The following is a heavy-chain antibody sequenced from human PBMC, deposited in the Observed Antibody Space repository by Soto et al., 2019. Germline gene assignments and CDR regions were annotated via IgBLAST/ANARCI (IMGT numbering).Heavy chain of an antibody. CDR2: INPNSGGT. CDR1: GYTFTGYY. CDR3: ASAPPRITMFGVVPGDSDY. J-gene: IGHJ4*02. D-gene: IGHD3-3*01. Sequence: ASVKVSCKASGYTFTGYYMHWVRQAPGQGLEWMGWINPNSGGTNYAQKFQGRVTMTRDTSISTAYRELSRLRSDDTAVYYCASAPPRITMFGVVPGDSDYWGQGTLVTVS. V-gene: IGHV1-2*02.